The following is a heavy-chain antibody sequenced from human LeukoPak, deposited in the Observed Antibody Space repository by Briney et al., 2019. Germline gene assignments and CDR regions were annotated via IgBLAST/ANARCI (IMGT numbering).Heavy chain of an antibody. Sequence: GGSLRLSCAASGFTFSSYAMSWVRQAPGKGLEWVSAISGSGGSTYYADSVKGRFTISRDNAKNSLYLQMNSLRAEDTAVYYCASAKGGPYDFWSGYLNYWGQGTLVTVSS. CDR3: ASAKGGPYDFWSGYLNY. V-gene: IGHV3-23*01. CDR1: GFTFSSYA. D-gene: IGHD3-3*01. J-gene: IGHJ4*02. CDR2: ISGSGGST.